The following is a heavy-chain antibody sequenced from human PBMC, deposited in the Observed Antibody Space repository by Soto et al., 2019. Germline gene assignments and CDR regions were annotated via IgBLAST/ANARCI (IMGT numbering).Heavy chain of an antibody. J-gene: IGHJ4*02. CDR1: GFTFSSYA. Sequence: EVQLLESGGGLVQPGGSLRLSCAASGFTFSSYAMSWVRQAPGKGLEWVSAISGSGGSTYYADSVKGRFTISRDNSKKTLYLQMNSLRAEDTAVYYCAKDLGPYGSGSYPFDYWGQGTLVTVSS. CDR3: AKDLGPYGSGSYPFDY. CDR2: ISGSGGST. D-gene: IGHD3-10*01. V-gene: IGHV3-23*01.